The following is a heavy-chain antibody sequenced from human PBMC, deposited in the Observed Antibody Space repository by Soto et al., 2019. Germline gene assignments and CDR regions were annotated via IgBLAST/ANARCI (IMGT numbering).Heavy chain of an antibody. CDR3: AREGDMKYYGSGSYYDY. V-gene: IGHV3-20*01. J-gene: IGHJ4*02. CDR2: INWNGGST. D-gene: IGHD3-10*01. Sequence: EVQLVESGGGVVRPGGSLRLSCAASGFTFDDYGMSWVRQAPGKGLEWVSGINWNGGSTGYADSVKGRFTISRDNAKTSLYLQMNSLRAEDTALYHCAREGDMKYYGSGSYYDYWGQGTLVTVSS. CDR1: GFTFDDYG.